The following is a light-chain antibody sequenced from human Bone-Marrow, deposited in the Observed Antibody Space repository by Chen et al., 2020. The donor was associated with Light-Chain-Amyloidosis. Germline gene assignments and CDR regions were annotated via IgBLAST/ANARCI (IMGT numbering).Light chain of an antibody. CDR3: SSYTITNTLV. CDR2: EVT. CDR1: SSDVGGDNH. Sequence: QSALTQPASVSGSPGQSITISCTGTSSDVGGDNHVSWYQQHPDKAPKLMIYEVTKRPSWVPDRFSGSKSDNTASLTIDGLQTEDEADYFCSSYTITNTLVFGSGTRVTVL. V-gene: IGLV2-14*01. J-gene: IGLJ1*01.